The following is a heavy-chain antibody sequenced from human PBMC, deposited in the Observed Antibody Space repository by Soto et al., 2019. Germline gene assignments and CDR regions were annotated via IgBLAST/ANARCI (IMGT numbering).Heavy chain of an antibody. CDR3: AFKGTFHSHY. CDR1: EFNCIGYA. Sequence: SQSLSGTVSEFNCIGYAMSWISQAPGKGLEWVSVISTSADRPDYADSVKGRFTISRDNSKNMLYLQMNSLRVEDTAIYYCAFKGTFHSHYWGHGTPVTVSS. CDR2: ISTSADRP. J-gene: IGHJ4*01. V-gene: IGHV3-23*01. D-gene: IGHD3-10*01.